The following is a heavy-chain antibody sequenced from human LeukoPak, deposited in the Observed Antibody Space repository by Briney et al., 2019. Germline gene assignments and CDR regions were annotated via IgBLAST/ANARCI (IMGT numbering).Heavy chain of an antibody. Sequence: PSETLSLTCTVSGGSISSYYWSWIRQPPGKGLEWIGYIYYSGSTNYNPSLKSRVTISVDTSKNQFSLKLSSVTAADTAVYYCARYSSSPDGNWFDPWGQGTLVTVSS. J-gene: IGHJ5*02. D-gene: IGHD6-13*01. CDR1: GGSISSYY. CDR3: ARYSSSPDGNWFDP. V-gene: IGHV4-59*08. CDR2: IYYSGST.